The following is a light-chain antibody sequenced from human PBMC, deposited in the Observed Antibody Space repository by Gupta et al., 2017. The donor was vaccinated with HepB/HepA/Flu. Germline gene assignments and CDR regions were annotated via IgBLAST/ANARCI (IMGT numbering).Light chain of an antibody. Sequence: QPLLPHPPSASGPPGQRVTISCSGLTSNIGNDNAYWYQQRPGTAPKLLIYDDNQRPSGVPERFSGAKYGTTASLAISGLRTEDEADYYCVGWDDSLSGYVFGAGTKVTVL. J-gene: IGLJ1*01. CDR3: VGWDDSLSGYV. CDR1: TSNIGNDN. V-gene: IGLV1-47*02. CDR2: DDN.